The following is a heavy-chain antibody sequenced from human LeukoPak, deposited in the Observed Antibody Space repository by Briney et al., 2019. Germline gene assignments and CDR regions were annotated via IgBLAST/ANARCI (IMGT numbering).Heavy chain of an antibody. J-gene: IGHJ4*02. D-gene: IGHD1-26*01. CDR1: GGSFSGYY. CDR3: AREAAEWELLYLDY. CDR2: IYYSGST. V-gene: IGHV4-34*01. Sequence: SETLSLTCAVYGGSFSGYYWTWIRQPPGKGLEWIGSIYYSGSTYYNPSLKSRVTISVDTSKNQFSLKLSSVTAADTAVYYCAREAAEWELLYLDYWGQGTLVTVSS.